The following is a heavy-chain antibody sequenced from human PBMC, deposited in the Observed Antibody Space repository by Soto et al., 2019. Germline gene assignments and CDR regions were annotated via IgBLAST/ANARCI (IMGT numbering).Heavy chain of an antibody. D-gene: IGHD1-1*01. CDR1: GYRFISQD. V-gene: IGHV1-46*01. Sequence: QVQLVQSEAEVKMPGASVKISCRASGYRFISQDIHWVRQAPGQGLEWMGIIHPGGGSSSHAERFQDRITMTRETSTGTLYMELTSLTSEDSAVYYCAREHRAGYNFGGGNDYWGQGTLVTVPS. J-gene: IGHJ4*02. CDR2: IHPGGGSS. CDR3: AREHRAGYNFGGGNDY.